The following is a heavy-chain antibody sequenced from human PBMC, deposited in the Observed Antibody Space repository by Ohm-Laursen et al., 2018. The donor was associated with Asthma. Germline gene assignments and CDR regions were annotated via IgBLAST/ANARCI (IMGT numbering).Heavy chain of an antibody. J-gene: IGHJ4*02. V-gene: IGHV3-30*03. D-gene: IGHD3-10*01. CDR2: ISYCGSNK. Sequence: LRLPWAASGFTFRSHCMHRVRQAPGKGLEGGAGISYCGSNKYYADSVKGRFTISRDNSKNTLYLQMNSLRAEDTAVYYCARKNLGSGSPGYFDYWGQGTLVTVSS. CDR1: GFTFRSHC. CDR3: ARKNLGSGSPGYFDY.